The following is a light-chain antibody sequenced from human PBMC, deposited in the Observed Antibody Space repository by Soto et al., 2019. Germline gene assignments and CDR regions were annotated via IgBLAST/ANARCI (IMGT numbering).Light chain of an antibody. CDR1: DSNIGSNT. J-gene: IGLJ2*01. CDR2: SND. V-gene: IGLV1-44*01. Sequence: QSVLTQPPSASGTPGQRVTISCSGGDSNIGSNTVNWYQQHPATAPKLLIYSNDQRPSGVPDRCSGSKSGTSASLAISGLQSEDEADDYCAAWYDSLSGVLFGGGTKLTVL. CDR3: AAWYDSLSGVL.